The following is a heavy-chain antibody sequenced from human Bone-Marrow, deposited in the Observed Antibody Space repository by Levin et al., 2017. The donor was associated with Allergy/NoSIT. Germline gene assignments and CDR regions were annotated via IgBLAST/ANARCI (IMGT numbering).Heavy chain of an antibody. CDR3: AKYVRGPLYYFDS. V-gene: IGHV3-23*01. J-gene: IGHJ4*02. CDR1: GFTFSSSA. Sequence: GGSLRLSCTTSGFTFSSSAMSWARQAPGKGLEWVSTISVSTDGPYYADSVKGRFTVSRDNSKDTLYLQMNSLRADDTAVYYCAKYVRGPLYYFDSWGQGTLVTVSS. D-gene: IGHD3-16*01. CDR2: ISVSTDGP.